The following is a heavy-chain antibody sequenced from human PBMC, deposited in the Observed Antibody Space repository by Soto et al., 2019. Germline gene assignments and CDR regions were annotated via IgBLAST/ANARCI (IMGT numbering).Heavy chain of an antibody. CDR2: ISSSGDNT. CDR1: GVTFSPYA. J-gene: IGHJ3*02. D-gene: IGHD1-7*01. Sequence: GGSLRLSCVASGVTFSPYAMSWVRQAPGKGLEWVSGISSSGDNTYYADSVKGRFTISRDNSKNMLYLQMSSLRADDTALYYCAKDPNGNYVGAFDIRGQGTMVTVSS. CDR3: AKDPNGNYVGAFDI. V-gene: IGHV3-23*01.